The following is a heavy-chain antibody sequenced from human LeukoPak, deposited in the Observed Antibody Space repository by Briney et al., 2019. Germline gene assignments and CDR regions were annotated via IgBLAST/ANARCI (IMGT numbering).Heavy chain of an antibody. J-gene: IGHJ4*02. Sequence: GGSLRLSCAASGFTFSSYGMSWVRQAPGKGLEWVSAISGSGGSTYYADSVKGRFTISRDNSKNTRYLQMNSLRAEDTAVYYCAKDLLGSSWYNPVGFDYWGQGTLVTVSS. CDR3: AKDLLGSSWYNPVGFDY. CDR2: ISGSGGST. V-gene: IGHV3-23*01. D-gene: IGHD6-13*01. CDR1: GFTFSSYG.